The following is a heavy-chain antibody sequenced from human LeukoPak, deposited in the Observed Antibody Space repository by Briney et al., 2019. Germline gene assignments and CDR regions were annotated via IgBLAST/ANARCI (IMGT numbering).Heavy chain of an antibody. V-gene: IGHV3-53*01. CDR1: GFTFSSYA. J-gene: IGHJ3*02. CDR3: ARGIAAASFDI. Sequence: PGGSLRLSCAASGFTFSSYAMSWVRQAPGKGLEWVSVIYSGGSTYYVDSVKGRFTISRDNSKNTLYLQMNSLRAEDTAVYYCARGIAAASFDIWGQGTMVTVSS. D-gene: IGHD6-13*01. CDR2: IYSGGST.